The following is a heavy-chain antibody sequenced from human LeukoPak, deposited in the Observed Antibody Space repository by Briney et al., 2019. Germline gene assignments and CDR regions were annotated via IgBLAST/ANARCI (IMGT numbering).Heavy chain of an antibody. CDR2: IRNRVDSYTA. CDR3: ARGHSGTSDRLDP. J-gene: IGHJ5*02. V-gene: IGHV3-72*01. D-gene: IGHD1-26*01. Sequence: PGGSLRLSCAASGFTFIDHFMDWVRQAPGKGVEWVCRIRNRVDSYTAEYAASVKGSFSISSDDSKNSLYLQMNSLKIEETAVYFCARGHSGTSDRLDPWGQGTLVTVSS. CDR1: GFTFIDHF.